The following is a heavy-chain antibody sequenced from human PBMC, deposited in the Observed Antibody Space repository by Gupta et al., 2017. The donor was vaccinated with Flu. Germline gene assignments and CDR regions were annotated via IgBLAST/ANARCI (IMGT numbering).Heavy chain of an antibody. CDR1: VSTYA. Sequence: VSTYAISWVRQAPGQGLEWMGGIILSFGTANYEQKFQGRVTITADESTSTAYMERSSLRSEDTAVYYCARDGPQQPYFDYWGQGTLVTVSS. J-gene: IGHJ4*02. V-gene: IGHV1-69*01. CDR3: ARDGPQQPYFDY. CDR2: IILSFGTA. D-gene: IGHD6-13*01.